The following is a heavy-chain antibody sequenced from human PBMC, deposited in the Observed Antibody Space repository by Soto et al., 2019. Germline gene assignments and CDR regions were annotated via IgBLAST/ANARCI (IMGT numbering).Heavy chain of an antibody. V-gene: IGHV6-1*01. CDR1: GDSVSSNSAA. D-gene: IGHD3-10*01. CDR3: ARDEDYGSGSTNNWFDP. CDR2: TYYRSKWYN. Sequence: PSQTLSLTCAISGDSVSSNSAAWNWIRQSPSRGLEWLGRTYYRSKWYNDYAVSVKSRITINPDTSKNQFSLQLNSVTPEDTAVYYCARDEDYGSGSTNNWFDPWGQGTLVTVSS. J-gene: IGHJ5*02.